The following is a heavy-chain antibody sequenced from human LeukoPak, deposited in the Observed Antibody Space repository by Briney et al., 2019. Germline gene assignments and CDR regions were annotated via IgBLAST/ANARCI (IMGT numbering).Heavy chain of an antibody. Sequence: GGSRRLSCVASGFTFSDQYMSWNRQAPGKGLEWISYISTSGDTIYYADSVKGRFTISRDNARNSLYLQMSSLRAEDTAVYYCAARSVASNPEAYWGQGTLVTVSS. CDR3: AARSVASNPEAY. D-gene: IGHD5-24*01. CDR1: GFTFSDQY. J-gene: IGHJ4*02. CDR2: ISTSGDTI. V-gene: IGHV3-11*01.